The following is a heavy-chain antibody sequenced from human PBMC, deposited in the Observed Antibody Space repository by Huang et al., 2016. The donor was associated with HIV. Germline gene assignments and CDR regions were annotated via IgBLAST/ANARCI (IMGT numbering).Heavy chain of an antibody. CDR1: GFTFSDYY. CDR3: ARERMVGSTGIFDY. J-gene: IGHJ4*02. V-gene: IGHV3-11*01. D-gene: IGHD1-26*01. Sequence: QVQLVESGGGLVKPGGSLRLSCAASGFTFSDYYMSWLRQAPGKGLELVSLISISGSTIYYADSVKGRFTISRDNAKNSLYLQMNNLRAEDTAVYYCARERMVGSTGIFDYWGQGTLVTVSS. CDR2: ISISGSTI.